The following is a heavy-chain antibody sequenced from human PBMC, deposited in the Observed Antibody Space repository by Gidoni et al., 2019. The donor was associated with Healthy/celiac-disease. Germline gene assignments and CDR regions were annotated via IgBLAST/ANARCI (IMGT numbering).Heavy chain of an antibody. J-gene: IGHJ4*02. CDR1: GFTFTSYA. V-gene: IGHV3-30-3*01. Sequence: QVQLVESGGGVAQPGRSLSLSCAASGFTFTSYAMHWVRQAPGKGLEWVAVISYDGSNKYYADSVKGRFTISRDNSKNTLYLQMNSLRAEDTAVYYCARDHLGATYDYWGQGTLVTVSS. CDR3: ARDHLGATYDY. CDR2: ISYDGSNK. D-gene: IGHD5-12*01.